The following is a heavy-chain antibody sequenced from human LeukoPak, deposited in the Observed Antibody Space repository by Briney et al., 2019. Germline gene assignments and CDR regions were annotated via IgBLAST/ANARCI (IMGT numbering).Heavy chain of an antibody. CDR2: LSYDGSNK. D-gene: IGHD1-26*01. J-gene: IGHJ4*02. Sequence: PGRSLRLSCAASGFSFSSYAIHWVHQAPGKGLEWVAVLSYDGSNKYYADSVKGRFTISRDNSRNTLYLQMNSLRAEDTAVYYCARFRGPVARNFDYWGQGTLVTVSS. V-gene: IGHV3-30-3*01. CDR3: ARFRGPVARNFDY. CDR1: GFSFSSYA.